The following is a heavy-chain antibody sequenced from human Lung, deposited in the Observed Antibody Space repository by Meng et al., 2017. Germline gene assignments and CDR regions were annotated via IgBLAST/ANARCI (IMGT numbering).Heavy chain of an antibody. CDR2: INTNTGNP. Sequence: QGWRLQFGSELKKPGASVKVSCKASGYTFTSYAMNWVRQAPGQGLEWMGWINTNTGNPTYAQGFTGRFVFSLDTSVSTAYLQISSLKAEDTAVYYCASGWFGELFGYFDLWGRGTLVTVSS. D-gene: IGHD3-10*01. CDR3: ASGWFGELFGYFDL. J-gene: IGHJ2*01. V-gene: IGHV7-4-1*02. CDR1: GYTFTSYA.